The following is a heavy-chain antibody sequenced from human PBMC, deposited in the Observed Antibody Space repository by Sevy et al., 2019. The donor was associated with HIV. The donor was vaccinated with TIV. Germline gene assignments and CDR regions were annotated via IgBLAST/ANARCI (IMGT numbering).Heavy chain of an antibody. CDR3: AREITVVTRYNWFDP. CDR1: GFTFSSYA. V-gene: IGHV3-30-3*01. J-gene: IGHJ5*02. Sequence: GGSLRLSCAASGFTFSSYAMHWVRQAPGKGLEWVAVISYDGSNKYYADSVKGRFTISRDNSKNTLYLQMNSLRAEDTAVYYCAREITVVTRYNWFDPWGQGTLVTVSS. CDR2: ISYDGSNK. D-gene: IGHD2-15*01.